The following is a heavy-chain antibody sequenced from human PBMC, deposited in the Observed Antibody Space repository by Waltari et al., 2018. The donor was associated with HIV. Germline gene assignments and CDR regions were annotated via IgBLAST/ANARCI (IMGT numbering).Heavy chain of an antibody. D-gene: IGHD3-22*01. V-gene: IGHV1-8*01. Sequence: QVQLVQSGAEVKKPGASVKVSCKASGYTFTSYDINWVRQATGQGLEWMRWMIPNRGNTGYAQKFQGRVTMTRNTSIRTAYMALSSLRSEDTAVYYCASTGYYFDSSGDPRYFDYWGQGTLVTVSS. CDR1: GYTFTSYD. J-gene: IGHJ4*02. CDR3: ASTGYYFDSSGDPRYFDY. CDR2: MIPNRGNT.